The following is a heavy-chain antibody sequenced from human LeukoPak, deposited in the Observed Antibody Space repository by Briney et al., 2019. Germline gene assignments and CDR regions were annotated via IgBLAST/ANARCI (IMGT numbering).Heavy chain of an antibody. CDR2: ISGSGGST. J-gene: IGHJ4*02. CDR3: ARDREGGLDY. Sequence: GGSLRLSCAASGFTFSSYAMSWVRQAPGKGLEWVSAISGSGGSTYYADSVKGRFTISRDNAKNTLYLQMNSLKTEDTAVYYCARDREGGLDYWGQGTLVTVSS. V-gene: IGHV3-23*01. D-gene: IGHD1-26*01. CDR1: GFTFSSYA.